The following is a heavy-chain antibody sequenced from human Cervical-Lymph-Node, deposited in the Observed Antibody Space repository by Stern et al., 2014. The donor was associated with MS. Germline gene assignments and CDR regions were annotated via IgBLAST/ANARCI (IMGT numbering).Heavy chain of an antibody. J-gene: IGHJ4*02. Sequence: VQLQQWGPGLVKPSQTLSLTCAVSGASISTGGHYWSWIRQHTGKGLEWIGNIYDSGNTYSNPSLKSRLKISVDPSKNQFSLRLTSVTAADTAVYYCAGGNVGASYFDRWGQGTLVTVSS. CDR3: AGGNVGASYFDR. CDR2: IYDSGNT. D-gene: IGHD1-26*01. CDR1: GASISTGGHY. V-gene: IGHV4-31*11.